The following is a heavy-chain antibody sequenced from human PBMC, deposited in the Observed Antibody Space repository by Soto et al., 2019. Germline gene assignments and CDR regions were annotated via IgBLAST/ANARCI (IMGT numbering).Heavy chain of an antibody. J-gene: IGHJ4*02. V-gene: IGHV3-33*01. CDR3: ARGYYYGSGSHSFFDY. Sequence: QVQLVESGGGVVQPGRSLRLSCAASGFTFSSYGMHWVRQAPGKGLEWVAVIWYDGSNKYYADSVKGRFTISRDNSKNTLYLQMNSLRAEDTAVYYCARGYYYGSGSHSFFDYWGQGTLVTVSS. CDR2: IWYDGSNK. CDR1: GFTFSSYG. D-gene: IGHD3-10*01.